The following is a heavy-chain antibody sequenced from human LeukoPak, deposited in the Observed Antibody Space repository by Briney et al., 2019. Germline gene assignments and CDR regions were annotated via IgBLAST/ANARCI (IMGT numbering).Heavy chain of an antibody. D-gene: IGHD2-8*01. Sequence: GGSLRLSCAASGFTLRSSAMSWVRQAPGKELEWVSAISGDGGTISYAASVRGRFTISRDNAKNTLFLQMSSLRAGDTALYYCAKKLYGNPSGYWGQGTRVTVSS. V-gene: IGHV3-23*01. CDR1: GFTLRSSA. J-gene: IGHJ4*02. CDR3: AKKLYGNPSGY. CDR2: ISGDGGTI.